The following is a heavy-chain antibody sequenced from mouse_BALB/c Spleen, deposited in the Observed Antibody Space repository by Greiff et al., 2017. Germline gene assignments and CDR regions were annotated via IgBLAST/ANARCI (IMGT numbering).Heavy chain of an antibody. V-gene: IGHV3-6*02. CDR2: ISYDGSN. J-gene: IGHJ1*01. Sequence: EVKLEESGPGLVKPSQSLSLTCSVTGYSITSGYYWNWIRQFPGNKLEWMGYISYDGSNNYNPSLKNRISITRDTSKNQFFLKLNSVTTEDTATYYCARVHYYGHWYFDVWGAGTTVTVSS. CDR3: ARVHYYGHWYFDV. CDR1: GYSITSGYY. D-gene: IGHD1-1*01.